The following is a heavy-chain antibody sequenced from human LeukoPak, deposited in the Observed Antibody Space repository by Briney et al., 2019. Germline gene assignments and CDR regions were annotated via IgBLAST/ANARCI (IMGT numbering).Heavy chain of an antibody. CDR3: LSVYSTSWTYYFDC. Sequence: PPETLSLTCTVSDGAITGYSWGWIRQPPGKGLDWIGHLHYGGSTTYNPSLKSRVTMSVDTYTNHFSLKLSSVTAAETAAVYCLSVYSTSWTYYFDCWGQGALVTASS. D-gene: IGHD6-13*01. CDR1: DGAITGYS. V-gene: IGHV4-59*01. J-gene: IGHJ4*02. CDR2: LHYGGST.